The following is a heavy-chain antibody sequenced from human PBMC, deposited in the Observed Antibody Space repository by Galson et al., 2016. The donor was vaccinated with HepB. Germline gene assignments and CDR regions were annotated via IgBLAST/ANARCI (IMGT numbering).Heavy chain of an antibody. CDR3: VRDTFGAFDP. Sequence: SLRLSCAASGFTFNIYAMTWVCQAPGKGLQWVSAISGDGRGTYYADSVKGRFTISRDNSKTTVYLQMDSLKAEDTAVYYCVRDTFGAFDPWGQGALVTVSS. J-gene: IGHJ5*02. D-gene: IGHD3-16*01. CDR2: ISGDGRGT. V-gene: IGHV3-23*01. CDR1: GFTFNIYA.